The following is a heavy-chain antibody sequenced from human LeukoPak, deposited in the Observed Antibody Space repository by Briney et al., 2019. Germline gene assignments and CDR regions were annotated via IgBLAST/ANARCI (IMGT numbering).Heavy chain of an antibody. V-gene: IGHV4-34*01. J-gene: IGHJ5*02. Sequence: SETLSLTCAVYGGSFSGYYWSWIRQPPGKGLEWIGEINHSGSTNYNPSLKSRVTVSVDTSKNQFSLKLSSVTAADTAVYYCARGRRKVDPWGQGTLVTVSS. CDR1: GGSFSGYY. CDR3: ARGRRKVDP. CDR2: INHSGST.